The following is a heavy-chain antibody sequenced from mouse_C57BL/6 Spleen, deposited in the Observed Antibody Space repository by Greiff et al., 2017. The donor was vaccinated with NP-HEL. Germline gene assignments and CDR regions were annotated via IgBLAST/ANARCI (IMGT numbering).Heavy chain of an antibody. D-gene: IGHD1-1*01. CDR2: INPSNGGT. J-gene: IGHJ4*01. CDR1: GYTFTSYW. CDR3: ARGTTVVADYAMDY. Sequence: QVHVKQPGTELVKPGASVKLSCKASGYTFTSYWMHWVKQRPGQGLEWIGNINPSNGGTNYNEKFKSKATLTVDKSSSTAYMQLSSLTSEDSAVYYCARGTTVVADYAMDYWGQGTSVTVSS. V-gene: IGHV1-53*01.